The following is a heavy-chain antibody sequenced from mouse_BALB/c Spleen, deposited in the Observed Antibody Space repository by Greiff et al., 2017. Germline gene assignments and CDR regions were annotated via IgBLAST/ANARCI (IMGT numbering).Heavy chain of an antibody. CDR1: GFTFSSYA. Sequence: EVQLVESGGGLVKPGGSLKLSCAASGFTFSSYAMSWVRQTPEKRLEWVASISSGGSTYYPDSVKGRFTISRDNARNILYLQMSSLRSEDTAMYYCAREDGSDAMDYWGQGTSVTVSS. CDR2: ISSGGST. D-gene: IGHD1-1*01. CDR3: AREDGSDAMDY. J-gene: IGHJ4*01. V-gene: IGHV5-6-5*01.